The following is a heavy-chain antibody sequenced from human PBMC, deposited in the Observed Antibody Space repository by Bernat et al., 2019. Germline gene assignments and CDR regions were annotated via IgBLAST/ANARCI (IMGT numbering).Heavy chain of an antibody. CDR3: ARDGNYGDPEFWFDP. J-gene: IGHJ5*02. CDR1: GFGFSTYG. D-gene: IGHD4-17*01. CDR2: IWFDGSNK. V-gene: IGHV3-33*01. Sequence: QVQLVESGGGVVQPGGSLRLSCAASGFGFSTYGMHWVRQAPGKGLEWVAVIWFDGSNKYYADSVKGRFIISRDNSKNTLYLQMNSLRAEDTAVYYCARDGNYGDPEFWFDPWGQGTLVIVSS.